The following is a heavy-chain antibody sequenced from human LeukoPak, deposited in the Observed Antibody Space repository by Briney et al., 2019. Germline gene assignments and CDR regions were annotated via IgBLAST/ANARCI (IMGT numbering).Heavy chain of an antibody. V-gene: IGHV1-2*02. CDR1: GYTFTAYS. Sequence: ASVKVSCKASGYTFTAYSMHWVRQAPGQGLEWMGWINPNSGGTNYAQKFQGRVTMTRDTSITTAYMELSRLRSDDTAMYYCAGDLDYYGSGSFFNIWGQGTMVTVSS. D-gene: IGHD3-10*01. CDR2: INPNSGGT. J-gene: IGHJ3*02. CDR3: AGDLDYYGSGSFFNI.